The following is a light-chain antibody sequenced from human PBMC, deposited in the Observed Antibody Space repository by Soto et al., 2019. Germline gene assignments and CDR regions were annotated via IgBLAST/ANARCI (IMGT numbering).Light chain of an antibody. CDR2: EDD. V-gene: IGLV6-57*04. J-gene: IGLJ2*01. Sequence: NFMLTQPHSVSESPGKTITISCTRSSGSIASNYVQWYQQRAGSAPTTVIYEDDQRPSGVPDRFSGSIDSSSNSASLTISGLKTEDEADYYCQSYDSRNEAVVFGVGTKLTVL. CDR3: QSYDSRNEAVV. CDR1: SGSIASNY.